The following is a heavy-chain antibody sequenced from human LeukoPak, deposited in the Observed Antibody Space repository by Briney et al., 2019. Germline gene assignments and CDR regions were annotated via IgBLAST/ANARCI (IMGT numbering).Heavy chain of an antibody. CDR3: ARDREEYYYDSSGYYP. CDR2: ISSSSSYI. V-gene: IGHV3-21*01. J-gene: IGHJ5*02. Sequence: GESLKISCAASGFTFSSYSMKWVRQAPGKGLEWVSSISSSSSYIYYADSVKGRFTISRDNAKNSLYLQMNSLRAEDTAVYYCARDREEYYYDSSGYYPWGQGTLVTVSS. D-gene: IGHD3-22*01. CDR1: GFTFSSYS.